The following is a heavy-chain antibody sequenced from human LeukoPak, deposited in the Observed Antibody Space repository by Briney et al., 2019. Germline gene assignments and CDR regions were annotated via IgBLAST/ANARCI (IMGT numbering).Heavy chain of an antibody. J-gene: IGHJ4*02. CDR3: ARAEWLVLRDDY. CDR1: GYTFTGYY. D-gene: IGHD6-19*01. Sequence: ASVKVSCKASGYTFTGYYMNWVRQAPGQGLEWMGWINPNSGGTNYAQKFQGRVTTTRDTSISTAYMELSRLRTDETAVYYCARAEWLVLRDDYWGQGTLVTVSS. CDR2: INPNSGGT. V-gene: IGHV1-2*02.